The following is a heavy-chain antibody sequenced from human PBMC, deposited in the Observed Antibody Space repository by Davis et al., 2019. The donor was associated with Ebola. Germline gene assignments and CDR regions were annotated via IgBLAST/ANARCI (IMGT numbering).Heavy chain of an antibody. CDR3: ARGGDIVVVPAAKDYYGMDV. V-gene: IGHV3-21*01. J-gene: IGHJ6*02. CDR1: GFTFSSYS. D-gene: IGHD2-2*01. Sequence: GESLKISCAASGFTFSSYSMNWVRQAPGKGLEWVSSISSSSSYIYYADSVKGRFTISRDNSKNTLYLQMNSLRAEDTAVYYCARGGDIVVVPAAKDYYGMDVWGQGTTVTVSS. CDR2: ISSSSSYI.